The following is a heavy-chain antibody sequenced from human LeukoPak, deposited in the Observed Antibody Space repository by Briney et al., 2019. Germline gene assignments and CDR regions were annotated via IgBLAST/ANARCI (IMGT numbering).Heavy chain of an antibody. V-gene: IGHV4-34*01. CDR2: INHSGST. CDR3: ARGRGTVTKGDY. Sequence: SETLSLTCAVYGGSFSGYYWSWIRQPPGKGLEWIGEINHSGSTNYNPSLKSRVTISVDTSKNQFSLKLSSVTAADTAVYYCARGRGTVTKGDYWGQGTLVTVSS. D-gene: IGHD4-17*01. J-gene: IGHJ4*02. CDR1: GGSFSGYY.